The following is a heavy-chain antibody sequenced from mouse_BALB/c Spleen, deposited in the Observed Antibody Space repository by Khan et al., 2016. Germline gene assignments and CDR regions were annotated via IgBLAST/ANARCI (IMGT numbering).Heavy chain of an antibody. CDR3: ARMARK. CDR2: IDPPNGTT. V-gene: IGHV14-3*02. J-gene: IGHJ2*01. CDR1: GLNITDNY. Sequence: VQLQQSGAELVKSGATVKLSCTASGLNITDNYMHWLKQWPEQGLEWIGGIDPPNGTTNYDPYFQGKATITADTSSKTAYLQLSRLTSEDTAVYDWARMARKWCKGTTLTVSS.